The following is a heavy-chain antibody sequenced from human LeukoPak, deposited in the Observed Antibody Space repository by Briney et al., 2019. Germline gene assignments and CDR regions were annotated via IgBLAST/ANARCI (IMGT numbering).Heavy chain of an antibody. V-gene: IGHV4-39*07. D-gene: IGHD2-15*01. Sequence: SETLSLTCTVSGGSISSSSYYWGWIRQPPGKGLEWIGSIYYSGSTYYNPSLKSRVTISVDTSKNQFSLKLSSVTAADTAVYYCARDRVVPFCYFDYWGQGTLVTVSS. CDR1: GGSISSSSYY. CDR2: IYYSGST. CDR3: ARDRVVPFCYFDY. J-gene: IGHJ4*02.